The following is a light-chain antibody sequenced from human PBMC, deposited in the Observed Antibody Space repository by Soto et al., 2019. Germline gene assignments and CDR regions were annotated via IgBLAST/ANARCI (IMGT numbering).Light chain of an antibody. V-gene: IGKV3-15*01. J-gene: IGKJ5*01. CDR2: GAS. CDR3: QQYNNWPPA. CDR1: QSVSSN. Sequence: EIVMTQSPATLSVSPGERATLSCRASQSVSSNLAWYQQKPGQAHRLLIYGASTRATGIPARFSGRGSGTEFTLTISSLQSEDFAVYYCQQYNNWPPAFGQGTRLEIK.